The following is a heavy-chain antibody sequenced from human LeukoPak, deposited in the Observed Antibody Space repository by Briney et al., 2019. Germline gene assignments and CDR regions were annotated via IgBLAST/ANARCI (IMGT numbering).Heavy chain of an antibody. CDR1: GFLFSRYW. D-gene: IGHD1-14*01. J-gene: IGHJ4*02. CDR3: ARDSFETDIDY. CDR2: IKEDGSEK. Sequence: PGGSLRLSCAASGFLFSRYWMSWVRQAPGKGLEWAANIKEDGSEKYYVESMKGRFTISRDNVKNSLYLQINSLRAEDTAVYYCARDSFETDIDYWGQGTLVTVSS. V-gene: IGHV3-7*01.